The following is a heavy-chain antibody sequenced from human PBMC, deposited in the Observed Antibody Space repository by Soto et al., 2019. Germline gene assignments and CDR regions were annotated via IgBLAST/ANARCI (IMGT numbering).Heavy chain of an antibody. CDR2: MNPNSGNT. V-gene: IGHV1-8*01. J-gene: IGHJ5*02. CDR3: ARGRPPSLRVVPAAIRVVWFDP. D-gene: IGHD2-2*02. Sequence: QVQLVQSGAEVKKPGASVKVSCKASGYTFTSYDINWVRQATGQGLEWMGWMNPNSGNTGYAQKFQGRVTMTRNTSISTAYMELSSLRSEDKAVYYCARGRPPSLRVVPAAIRVVWFDPWGQGTLVTVSS. CDR1: GYTFTSYD.